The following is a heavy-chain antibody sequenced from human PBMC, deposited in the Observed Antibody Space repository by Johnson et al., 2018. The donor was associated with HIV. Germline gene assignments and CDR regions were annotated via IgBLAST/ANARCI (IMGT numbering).Heavy chain of an antibody. V-gene: IGHV3-30-3*01. CDR2: ISYDGGSK. CDR3: AREVHMVVVSSFRWAFDI. Sequence: QVQLVESGGGLVQPGGSLRLSCAASGFTFSSYAMHWVRQAPGKGLEWVAVISYDGGSKYYADSVKGRFTISRDNSKNTLYLQMNSLRAEDTAVYYCAREVHMVVVSSFRWAFDIWGQGTLVTVSS. J-gene: IGHJ3*02. CDR1: GFTFSSYA. D-gene: IGHD2-21*01.